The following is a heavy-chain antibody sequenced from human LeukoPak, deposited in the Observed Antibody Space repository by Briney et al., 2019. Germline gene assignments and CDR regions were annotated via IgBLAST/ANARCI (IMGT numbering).Heavy chain of an antibody. CDR1: GYTFTGYF. Sequence: GASVKVSCKASGYTFTGYFMHWVRQAPGQGLEWMGWINPNRGGTNYAQKFQGRVTMTRDTSTNTAYMELSRLRSDDTAVYYCAILTAVPGTSYYGMDVWGQRTTVTVSS. CDR2: INPNRGGT. V-gene: IGHV1-2*02. D-gene: IGHD6-19*01. CDR3: AILTAVPGTSYYGMDV. J-gene: IGHJ6*02.